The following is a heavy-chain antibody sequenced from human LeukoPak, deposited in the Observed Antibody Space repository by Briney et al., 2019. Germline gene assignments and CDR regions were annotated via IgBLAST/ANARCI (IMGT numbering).Heavy chain of an antibody. CDR2: IYYSGST. CDR3: ARQGGNNDFWSGYYGWPTYGMDV. J-gene: IGHJ6*02. CDR1: GGSISSSSYY. Sequence: SETLSLTCTVSGGSISSSSYYWGWIRQPPGKGLGWIGSIYYSGSTYYNPSLKSRVTISVDTSKNQFSLKLSSVTAADTAVYYCARQGGNNDFWSGYYGWPTYGMDVWGQGTTVTVSS. D-gene: IGHD3-3*01. V-gene: IGHV4-39*01.